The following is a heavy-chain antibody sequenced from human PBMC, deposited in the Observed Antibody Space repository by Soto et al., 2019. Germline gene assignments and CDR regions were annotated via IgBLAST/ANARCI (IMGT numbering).Heavy chain of an antibody. CDR3: ARDRDYYDSSGYYLRGFFDY. CDR2: INSDGSST. CDR1: GFTFSSYW. J-gene: IGHJ4*02. V-gene: IGHV3-74*01. Sequence: GGSLRLSCAASGFTFSSYWMHWVRQAPGKGLVWVSRINSDGSSTSYADSVKGRFTISRDNAKNTLYLQMNSLRAEDTAVYYWARDRDYYDSSGYYLRGFFDYWGQGTLVTVSS. D-gene: IGHD3-22*01.